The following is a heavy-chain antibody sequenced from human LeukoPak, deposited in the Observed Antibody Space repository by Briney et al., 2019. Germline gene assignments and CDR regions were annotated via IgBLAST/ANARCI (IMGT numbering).Heavy chain of an antibody. V-gene: IGHV3-30*18. J-gene: IGHJ4*02. CDR2: ISYDGSNK. D-gene: IGHD2-21*02. CDR3: VKLAYCGGDCYSGVDY. Sequence: GGSLRLSCAASGFTFSSYAMHWVRQAPGKGLEWVAVISYDGSNKYYADSVKGRFTISRDNSKNTLYLQMNSLRAEDTAVYYCVKLAYCGGDCYSGVDYWGQGTLVTVSS. CDR1: GFTFSSYA.